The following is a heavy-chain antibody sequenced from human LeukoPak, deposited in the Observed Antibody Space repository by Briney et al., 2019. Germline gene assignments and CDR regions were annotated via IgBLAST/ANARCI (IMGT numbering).Heavy chain of an antibody. Sequence: PGGSLRLSCAASGFTFSSYGMHWVRQAPGKGLEWVAFIRYDGSNKYYAGSVKGRFTISRDNSKNTLYLQMNSLRAEDTAVYYCAKDLGYSGSQGGAFDIWDQGTMVTVSS. V-gene: IGHV3-30*02. D-gene: IGHD1-26*01. CDR3: AKDLGYSGSQGGAFDI. J-gene: IGHJ3*02. CDR2: IRYDGSNK. CDR1: GFTFSSYG.